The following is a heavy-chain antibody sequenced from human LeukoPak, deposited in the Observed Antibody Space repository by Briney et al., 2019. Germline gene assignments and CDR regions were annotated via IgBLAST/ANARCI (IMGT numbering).Heavy chain of an antibody. J-gene: IGHJ5*02. CDR3: ARGKPLIFGVVMTSLPGNNWFDP. CDR2: INHSGST. Sequence: SETLSLTCAVYGGSFSGYYWSWIRQPPGKGLEWIGEINHSGSTNYNPSLKSRVTISVDTSKSQFSLKLSSVTAADTAVYYCARGKPLIFGVVMTSLPGNNWFDPWGQGTLVTVSS. CDR1: GGSFSGYY. D-gene: IGHD3-3*01. V-gene: IGHV4-34*01.